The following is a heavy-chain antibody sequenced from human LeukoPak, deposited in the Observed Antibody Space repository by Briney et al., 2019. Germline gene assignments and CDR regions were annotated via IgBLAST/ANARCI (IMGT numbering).Heavy chain of an antibody. CDR2: IHPGDSGT. J-gene: IGHJ4*02. V-gene: IGHV5-51*01. CDR1: GYSFSNYW. D-gene: IGHD5-18*01. Sequence: GESLKISCKGSGYSFSNYWIGWARQMPGKGLEWMGIIHPGDSGTRYSPSFQGQVTMSVDESITTAYLQWNSLRASDSAIYYCARGGSYRYGSSDYWGQGTLVTVSS. CDR3: ARGGSYRYGSSDY.